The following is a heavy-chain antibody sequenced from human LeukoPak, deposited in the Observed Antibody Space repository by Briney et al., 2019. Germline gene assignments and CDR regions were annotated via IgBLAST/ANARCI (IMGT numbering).Heavy chain of an antibody. CDR1: GYTFTSYD. D-gene: IGHD3-22*01. Sequence: ASVKVSCKASGYTFTSYDLNWVRQAPGQGLEWMGWMNPNSGNTGHAQKFQGRVTMTRNTSISTAYMELSSLRSEDTAVYYCALPLGSVSYFYDSSDDYWGQGTLVTVSS. CDR3: ALPLGSVSYFYDSSDDY. J-gene: IGHJ4*02. CDR2: MNPNSGNT. V-gene: IGHV1-8*01.